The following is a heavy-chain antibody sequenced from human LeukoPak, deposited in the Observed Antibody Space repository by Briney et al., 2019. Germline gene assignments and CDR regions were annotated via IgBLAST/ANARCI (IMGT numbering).Heavy chain of an antibody. CDR1: GGTFSSYA. CDR3: ASDPSNYDYYYYMDV. V-gene: IGHV1-69*05. Sequence: GASVKVSCKASGGTFSSYAISWVRQAPGQGLEWMGGIIPIFGTANYAQKFQGRVTITTDESTSTAYMELSSLRSEDTAVYYCASDPSNYDYYYYMDVWGKGTTVTVSS. J-gene: IGHJ6*03. CDR2: IIPIFGTA. D-gene: IGHD4-11*01.